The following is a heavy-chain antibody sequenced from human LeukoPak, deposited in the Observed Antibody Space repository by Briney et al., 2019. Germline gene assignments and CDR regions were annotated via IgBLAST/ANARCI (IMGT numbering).Heavy chain of an antibody. CDR1: GGTFSSYA. CDR2: IIPIFGSA. Sequence: SVKVSFKASGGTFSSYAISWVRQAPGQGLEWVGGIIPIFGSANYAQKFQGRVTITTDESTTTAYMELSSLRSEDTAVYYCARGASGYSYGTRFDSWGQGTLVTVSS. D-gene: IGHD5-18*01. J-gene: IGHJ4*02. CDR3: ARGASGYSYGTRFDS. V-gene: IGHV1-69*05.